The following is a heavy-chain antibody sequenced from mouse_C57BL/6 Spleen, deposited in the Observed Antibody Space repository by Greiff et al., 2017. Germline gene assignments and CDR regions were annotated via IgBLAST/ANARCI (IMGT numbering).Heavy chain of an antibody. Sequence: VQLQQSGPGLVKPSQSLSLTCSVTGYSITSGYYWNWIRQFPGNKLEWMGYISYDGSNNYNPSLKNRISITRDTSKNQFFLKLNSVTTEDTATYYCARGSYYSNYGAMDYWGQGTSVTVSS. D-gene: IGHD2-5*01. CDR3: ARGSYYSNYGAMDY. CDR2: ISYDGSN. V-gene: IGHV3-6*01. J-gene: IGHJ4*01. CDR1: GYSITSGYY.